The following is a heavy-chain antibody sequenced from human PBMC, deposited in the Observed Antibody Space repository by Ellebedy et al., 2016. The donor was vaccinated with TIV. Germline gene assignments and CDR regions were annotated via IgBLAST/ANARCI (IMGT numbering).Heavy chain of an antibody. D-gene: IGHD1-1*01. CDR1: GDSVSSDDYY. J-gene: IGHJ3*01. CDR2: INYRRSV. V-gene: IGHV4-61*08. Sequence: SETLSLTCTVSGDSVSSDDYYLNWIRQPPGKGLEWIGNINYRRSVYYNPSLSRRVTVAIDPSKKKFSLTLTSVTAADTAVYYCARDQRGPNAFDVWGQGTLVTVSS. CDR3: ARDQRGPNAFDV.